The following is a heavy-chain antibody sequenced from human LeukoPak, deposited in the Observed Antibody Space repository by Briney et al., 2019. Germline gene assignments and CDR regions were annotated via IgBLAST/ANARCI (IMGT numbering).Heavy chain of an antibody. Sequence: GGSLRLSCVASGFTLSTYWMHWVRQAPGKGLVWVSRINSDGSATSYADSVMVRITISRDSAKNTLYLQMNSLRPEDTAVYYCARGNKWSFDSWGQGALVTVSS. V-gene: IGHV3-74*01. CDR2: INSDGSAT. D-gene: IGHD2-15*01. CDR3: ARGNKWSFDS. J-gene: IGHJ4*02. CDR1: GFTLSTYW.